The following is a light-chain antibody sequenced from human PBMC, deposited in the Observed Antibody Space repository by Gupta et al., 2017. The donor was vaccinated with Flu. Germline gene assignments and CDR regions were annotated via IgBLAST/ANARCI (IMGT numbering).Light chain of an antibody. Sequence: CTLRSGINVGPYRMVWGQQKPGSPPQFLVRYTSYAEKQQGSGVTSRFSGSKDASANAGIIVIAGLQAEDEADYYCKNWYRNAWVVGGGTKLTVL. V-gene: IGLV5-45*01. CDR2: YTSYAEK. J-gene: IGLJ3*02. CDR1: SGINVGPYR. CDR3: KNWYRNAWV.